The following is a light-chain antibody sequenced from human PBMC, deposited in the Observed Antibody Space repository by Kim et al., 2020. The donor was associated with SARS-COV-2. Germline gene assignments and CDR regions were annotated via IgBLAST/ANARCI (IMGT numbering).Light chain of an antibody. CDR3: QHHNNWPPYT. CDR2: SAS. Sequence: VSPGQSPTLPRSATQTVGSHLAGYQQTPGQAPRPLIYSASTRATGIPPVFRGSGSGTEFTLTISSLQSEDSAIYYCQHHNNWPPYTFAQGTKLEI. V-gene: IGKV3-15*01. CDR1: QTVGSH. J-gene: IGKJ2*01.